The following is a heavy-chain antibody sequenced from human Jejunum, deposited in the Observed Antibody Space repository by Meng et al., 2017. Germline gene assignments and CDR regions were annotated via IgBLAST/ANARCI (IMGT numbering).Heavy chain of an antibody. D-gene: IGHD3/OR15-3a*01. CDR1: GFTFSGYY. Sequence: EVQLVESGGDLVQPGCSLRLSCAASGFTFSGYYMHWVRQSPGKGLVWVSRINSDGSITKYADSVRGRFIISRDNAKNTVYLQMNSLRAEDTAVYYCARAGYDFWTGYSDYWGEGTLVTVSS. CDR3: ARAGYDFWTGYSDY. J-gene: IGHJ4*02. V-gene: IGHV3-74*03. CDR2: INSDGSIT.